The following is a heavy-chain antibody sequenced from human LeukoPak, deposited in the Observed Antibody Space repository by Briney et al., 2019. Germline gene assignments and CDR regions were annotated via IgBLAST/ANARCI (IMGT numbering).Heavy chain of an antibody. CDR3: AKFIAAPFYFDY. D-gene: IGHD6-13*01. J-gene: IGHJ4*02. Sequence: GGSLRLSCTVSGFTVSSNSMSWVRQAPGKGLEWVSSISSSSSYIYYADSVKGRFTISRDNAKNSLYLQMNSLRAEDTAVYYCAKFIAAPFYFDYWGQGTLVTVSS. CDR2: ISSSSSYI. V-gene: IGHV3-21*01. CDR1: GFTVSSNS.